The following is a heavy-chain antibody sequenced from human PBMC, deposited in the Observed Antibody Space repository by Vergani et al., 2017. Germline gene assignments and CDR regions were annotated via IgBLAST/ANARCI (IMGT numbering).Heavy chain of an antibody. CDR3: ALTSPMIVVAKTSPLDY. Sequence: QVQLVESGGGVVQPGRSLRLSCAASGFTFSSYGMHWVRPAPGKGLEWVAVISYDGSNKYYADSVKGRFTISRDNSKNTLYLQMNSLRAEDTAVYYCALTSPMIVVAKTSPLDYWGQGTLVTVSS. D-gene: IGHD3-22*01. J-gene: IGHJ4*02. CDR2: ISYDGSNK. V-gene: IGHV3-30*03. CDR1: GFTFSSYG.